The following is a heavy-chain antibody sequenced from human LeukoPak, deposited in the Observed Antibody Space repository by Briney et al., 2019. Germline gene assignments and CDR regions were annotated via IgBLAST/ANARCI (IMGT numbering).Heavy chain of an antibody. J-gene: IGHJ4*02. D-gene: IGHD3-22*01. CDR3: ARGQYHYETSRHDFDY. CDR2: VYYNGRT. Sequence: SQSLYLTCAVSGGSISSSDYYWHWIRQHTGKGLEWIGYVYYNGRTFYNPSLRSRVTLSVDTSKNQFSLELTYVTAADTAVYFCARGQYHYETSRHDFDYWGQGTLVTVSS. V-gene: IGHV4-31*11. CDR1: GGSISSSDYY.